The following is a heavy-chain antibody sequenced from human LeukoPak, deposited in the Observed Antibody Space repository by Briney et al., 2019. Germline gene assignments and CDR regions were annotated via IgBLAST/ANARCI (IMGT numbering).Heavy chain of an antibody. J-gene: IGHJ4*02. CDR2: INPSGGST. Sequence: GASVKVSCKASGYTFTSYYMHWVRQAPGQGLEWMGIINPSGGSTSYAQKFQGRVTMTRDTSTSTVYMELSSLRSEDTAVYYCARGVDTAMADSFFFDYWGQGTLVTVSS. D-gene: IGHD5-18*01. CDR3: ARGVDTAMADSFFFDY. V-gene: IGHV1-46*01. CDR1: GYTFTSYY.